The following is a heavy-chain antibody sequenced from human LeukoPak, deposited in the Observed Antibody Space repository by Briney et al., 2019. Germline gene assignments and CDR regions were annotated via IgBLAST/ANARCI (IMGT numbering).Heavy chain of an antibody. J-gene: IGHJ4*02. CDR2: IYYTGST. D-gene: IGHD3-22*01. CDR1: GGPITSYY. V-gene: IGHV4-59*08. Sequence: PSETLSLTCNVSGGPITSYYWNWIRQSPGKGLEWIGYIYYTGSTNSNPSLKSRLTISLDTSKKQFSLKLSSVTAADTAIYYCASSYFYDGNRYFDYWGQGALVTVSS. CDR3: ASSYFYDGNRYFDY.